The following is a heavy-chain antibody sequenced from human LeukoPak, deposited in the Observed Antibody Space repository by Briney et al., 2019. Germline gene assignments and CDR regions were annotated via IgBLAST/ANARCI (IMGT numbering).Heavy chain of an antibody. J-gene: IGHJ3*02. V-gene: IGHV3-30*02. CDR3: AKDGGSDPDAFDI. CDR2: IRYDGSNK. Sequence: PGGSLRLSCAASGCTFNTYGMHWVREAPGKGLEWVAFIRYDGSNKYYADSVKGRFTISRDNTKNTLYLQMNSLRAEDTAVYYCAKDGGSDPDAFDIWGQGTMVTVSS. CDR1: GCTFNTYG. D-gene: IGHD2-15*01.